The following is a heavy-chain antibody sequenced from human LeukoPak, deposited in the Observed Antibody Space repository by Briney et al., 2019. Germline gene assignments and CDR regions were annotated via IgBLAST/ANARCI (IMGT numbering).Heavy chain of an antibody. D-gene: IGHD5-18*01. CDR2: ISYDGSNK. CDR1: GFTFSNYG. J-gene: IGHJ6*02. Sequence: GRSLRLSCAATGFTFSNYGMHWVRQAPGKGLEWVVVISYDGSNKYYGDSVKGRFTISRDNSKNTLYLQMNSLRGEDTAVYYCAKDGGPRGYSYGYPSYYGMDVWGQGTTVTVSS. V-gene: IGHV3-30*18. CDR3: AKDGGPRGYSYGYPSYYGMDV.